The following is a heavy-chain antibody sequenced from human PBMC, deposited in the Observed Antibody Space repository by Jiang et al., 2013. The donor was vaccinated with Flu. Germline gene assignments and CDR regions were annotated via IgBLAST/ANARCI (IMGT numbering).Heavy chain of an antibody. V-gene: IGHV4-34*01. CDR1: GGSFSGYY. CDR3: ARPFYDYVWGSYRYTNAFFDY. CDR2: INHSGST. J-gene: IGHJ4*02. Sequence: PSETLSLTCAVYGGSFSGYYWSWIRQPPGKGLEWIGEINHSGSTNYNPSLKSRVTISVDTSKNQFSLKLSSVTAADTAVYYCARPFYDYVWGSYRYTNAFFDYWGQGTLVTVSS. D-gene: IGHD3-16*02.